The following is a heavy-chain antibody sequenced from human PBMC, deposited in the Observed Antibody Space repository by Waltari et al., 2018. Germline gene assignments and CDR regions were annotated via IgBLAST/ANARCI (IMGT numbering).Heavy chain of an antibody. Sequence: QVQLVQSGSELKKPGASVKVSCKASGYTFTDHAMNWVRQAPGQGLQFLGWNNTHTQTPFYERGVAGRFGFSWETSISTVYMEITSLKTEDTAVYYCARELLGGGAFDSWGQGTLVSVSS. V-gene: IGHV7-4-1*02. J-gene: IGHJ4*02. CDR2: NNTHTQTP. CDR1: GYTFTDHA. D-gene: IGHD3-16*01. CDR3: ARELLGGGAFDS.